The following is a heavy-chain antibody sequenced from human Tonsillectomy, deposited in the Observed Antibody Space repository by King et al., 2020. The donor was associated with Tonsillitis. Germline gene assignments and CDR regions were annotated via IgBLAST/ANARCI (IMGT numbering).Heavy chain of an antibody. CDR1: RYTFTGYF. Sequence: QLVQSGAEVKKPGASVKVSCKASRYTFTGYFMHWVRQAPGQGPEWMGWINPNSGGTNYPQKFQGRVTMTRDMSISTAYMELSSLRSDDTAVYYCAGDGNWNDFGVRGMDVWGQGTTVTVSS. D-gene: IGHD1-1*01. J-gene: IGHJ6*02. V-gene: IGHV1-2*02. CDR3: AGDGNWNDFGVRGMDV. CDR2: INPNSGGT.